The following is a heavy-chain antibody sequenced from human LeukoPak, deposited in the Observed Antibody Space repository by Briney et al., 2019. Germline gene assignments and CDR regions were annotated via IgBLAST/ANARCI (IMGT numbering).Heavy chain of an antibody. V-gene: IGHV3-74*01. CDR3: ARDHYYDSSGPA. Sequence: GGSLRLSCAASGFTFSSNWMHWVRQAPGKGLVWVSRINEDGSTTNYADSVKGRSTIFRDNAKNTLYLQMNSLRAEDTAVYYCARDHYYDSSGPAWGQGTLVTVSS. CDR1: GFTFSSNW. J-gene: IGHJ4*02. D-gene: IGHD3-22*01. CDR2: INEDGSTT.